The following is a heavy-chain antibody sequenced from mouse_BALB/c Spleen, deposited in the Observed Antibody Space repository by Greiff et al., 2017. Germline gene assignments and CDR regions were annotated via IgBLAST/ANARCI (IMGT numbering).Heavy chain of an antibody. V-gene: IGHV2-6-2*01. D-gene: IGHD2-1*01. CDR2: IWSDGST. J-gene: IGHJ3*01. CDR3: ARHGDYGNYGGFAY. Sequence: VKLVESGPDLVAPSQSLSITCTVSGFSLTSYGVHWVRQPPGKGLEWLVVIWSDGSTTYNSALKSRLSISKDNSKSQVFLKMNSLQTDNTAMYYCARHGDYGNYGGFAYWGQGTLVTVSA. CDR1: GFSLTSYG.